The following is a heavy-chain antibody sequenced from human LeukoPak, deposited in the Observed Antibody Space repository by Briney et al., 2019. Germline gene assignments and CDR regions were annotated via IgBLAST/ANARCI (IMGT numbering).Heavy chain of an antibody. Sequence: GGSLRLSCTASGSTFTNYSMNWVRQAPGKGLEWVSSISSRSTYIYYTDSVKGRFTISRDNAENSLSLQMNSLRAEDTAVYYCARGGENSGYDYWGQGTLVTVSS. J-gene: IGHJ4*02. D-gene: IGHD3-22*01. CDR1: GSTFTNYS. CDR3: ARGGENSGYDY. CDR2: ISSRSTYI. V-gene: IGHV3-21*01.